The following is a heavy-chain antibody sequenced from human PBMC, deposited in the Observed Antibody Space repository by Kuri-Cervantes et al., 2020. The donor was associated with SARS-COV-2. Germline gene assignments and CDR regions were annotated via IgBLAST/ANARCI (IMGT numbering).Heavy chain of an antibody. D-gene: IGHD2/OR15-2a*01. CDR2: IGPSGTTK. CDR1: GFTFSNAW. V-gene: IGHV3-11*04. CDR3: ASCKFDTSQIDY. Sequence: GGSLRLACAASGFTFSNAWMSWVRQAPGKGLEWVSNIGPSGTTKYYADSVKGRFTISRDNAKNSLYLQMSSLRAEDTAVYYCASCKFDTSQIDYWGQGTLVTVSS. J-gene: IGHJ4*02.